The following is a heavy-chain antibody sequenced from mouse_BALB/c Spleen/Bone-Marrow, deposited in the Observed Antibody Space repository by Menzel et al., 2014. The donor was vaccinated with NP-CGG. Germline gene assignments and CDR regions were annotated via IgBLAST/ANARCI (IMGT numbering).Heavy chain of an antibody. J-gene: IGHJ2*01. D-gene: IGHD2-4*01. Sequence: EVKLMESGGDLVKPGGSLKLSCAASGLTFSSYGMSWVRQTPDKRLEWVATISSRGSYTFYPDSVKGRFTISRDNAKNTLYLQMSSLKSEDTAIYYCSRRSDYDYFDYWGQGTTLTVSS. CDR2: ISSRGSYT. V-gene: IGHV5-6*02. CDR3: SRRSDYDYFDY. CDR1: GLTFSSYG.